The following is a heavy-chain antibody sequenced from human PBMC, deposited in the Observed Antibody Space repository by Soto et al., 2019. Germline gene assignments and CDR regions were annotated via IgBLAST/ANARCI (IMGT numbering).Heavy chain of an antibody. CDR3: ASIPGYSSSWSLDY. D-gene: IGHD6-13*01. CDR2: IYHSGST. Sequence: SETLSLTCAVSGGSISSGGYSWSWIRQPPGKGLEWIGYIYHSGSTHYNPSLKSRVTISVDRSKNQFSLKLSSVTAADTAVYYCASIPGYSSSWSLDYWGQGTLVTVSS. V-gene: IGHV4-30-2*01. CDR1: GGSISSGGYS. J-gene: IGHJ4*02.